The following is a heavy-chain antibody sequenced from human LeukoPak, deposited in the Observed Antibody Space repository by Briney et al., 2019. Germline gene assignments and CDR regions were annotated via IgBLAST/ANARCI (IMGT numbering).Heavy chain of an antibody. D-gene: IGHD1-26*01. J-gene: IGHJ4*02. V-gene: IGHV1-8*01. Sequence: ASVKLSCKASGYTFTGYDINWVRQAIGQGLEWMGWMNPSTGDTGYAQKFQGRVTMTRNTSVDTAFMELSGLGSEDTAVYYCTRGSLSGSSRDYWGQGTLLTVSS. CDR3: TRGSLSGSSRDY. CDR1: GYTFTGYD. CDR2: MNPSTGDT.